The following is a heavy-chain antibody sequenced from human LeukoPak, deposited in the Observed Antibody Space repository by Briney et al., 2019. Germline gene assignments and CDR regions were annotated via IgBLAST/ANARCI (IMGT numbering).Heavy chain of an antibody. CDR3: ARAPRITIFGVVKNWFDP. J-gene: IGHJ5*02. CDR1: GYSISSGYY. D-gene: IGHD3-3*01. V-gene: IGHV4-38-2*02. CDR2: IDHTGGT. Sequence: SETLSLTCTVSGYSISSGYYWGWIRQPPGKGLEWIGIIDHTGGTFCNTSLKSRVTISVDTSKNQFSLKLSSVTAADTAVYYCARAPRITIFGVVKNWFDPWGQGTLVTVPS.